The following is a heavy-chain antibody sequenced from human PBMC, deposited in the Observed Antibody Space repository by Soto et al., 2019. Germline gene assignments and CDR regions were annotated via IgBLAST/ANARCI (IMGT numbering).Heavy chain of an antibody. J-gene: IGHJ4*02. CDR1: GGTFSSYT. CDR3: ARGIAAAWAVDY. Sequence: QVQLVQSGAEVKKPGSSVKVSCKASGGTFSSYTISWVRQAPGQGFEWMGRIIPILGIANYAQKFQGRVTITADKSTSTAYMELSSLRSEDTAVYYCARGIAAAWAVDYWGQGTLVTVSS. V-gene: IGHV1-69*02. CDR2: IIPILGIA. D-gene: IGHD6-13*01.